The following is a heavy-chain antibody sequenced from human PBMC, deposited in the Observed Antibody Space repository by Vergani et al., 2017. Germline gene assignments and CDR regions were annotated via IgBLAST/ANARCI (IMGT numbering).Heavy chain of an antibody. J-gene: IGHJ4*02. V-gene: IGHV1-46*03. Sequence: QVQLVQSGAEVKKPGASVKVSCKASGYTFTSYYMHWVRQAPGQGLEWMGIINPSGGSTSYAQKFQGRVTMTRDTSTSTVYMELSSLRSEDTAVYYCARASYDSSGYYLEIYYFDYWGQGTLVTVSS. CDR1: GYTFTSYY. CDR2: INPSGGST. D-gene: IGHD3-22*01. CDR3: ARASYDSSGYYLEIYYFDY.